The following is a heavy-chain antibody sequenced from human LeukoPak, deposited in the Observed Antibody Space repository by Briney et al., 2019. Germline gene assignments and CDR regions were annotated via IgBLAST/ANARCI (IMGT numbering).Heavy chain of an antibody. V-gene: IGHV3-9*01. CDR3: AKDIGDYVYQYYAMDV. Sequence: PGRPLRLSCAASGFTFDDYAIHWVRQAPGKGLEWVSGIFWNGAGIGYADSVRGRFTISRDNVKNSLYLQMSSLRAEDTALYYCAKDIGDYVYQYYAMDVWGQGTMVTVSS. D-gene: IGHD4-17*01. CDR1: GFTFDDYA. J-gene: IGHJ6*02. CDR2: IFWNGAGI.